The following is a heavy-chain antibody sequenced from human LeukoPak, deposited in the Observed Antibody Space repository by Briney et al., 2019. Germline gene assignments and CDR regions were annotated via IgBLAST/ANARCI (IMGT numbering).Heavy chain of an antibody. J-gene: IGHJ4*02. CDR3: ARGTGYDFWSGYEDY. V-gene: IGHV1-18*01. CDR2: ISAYNGNT. Sequence: GASVKVSCKASGYTFTSYGISWVRQAPGQGLEWMGWISAYNGNTNYAQKLQGRVTMTTDTSTSTAYMELRSLRSDDTAVYYCARGTGYDFWSGYEDYWGQGTLVTVSS. CDR1: GYTFTSYG. D-gene: IGHD3-3*01.